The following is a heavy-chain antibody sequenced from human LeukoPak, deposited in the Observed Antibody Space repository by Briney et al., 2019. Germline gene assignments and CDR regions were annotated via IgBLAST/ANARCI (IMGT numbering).Heavy chain of an antibody. J-gene: IGHJ4*02. D-gene: IGHD3-3*01. CDR3: AKSARGRFLEWLLWD. Sequence: GRSLRLSCAASGFTFSSYGMHWVRQAPGKGLEWVAVISYDGSNKYYADSVKGRFTISRDNSKNTLYLQMNSLRAEDTAAYYCAKSARGRFLEWLLWDWGQGTLVTVSS. CDR1: GFTFSSYG. V-gene: IGHV3-30*18. CDR2: ISYDGSNK.